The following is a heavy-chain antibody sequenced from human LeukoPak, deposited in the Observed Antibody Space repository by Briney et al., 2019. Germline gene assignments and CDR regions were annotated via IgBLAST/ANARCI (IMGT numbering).Heavy chain of an antibody. D-gene: IGHD4-17*01. CDR1: GGTFSSYA. V-gene: IGHV1-69*13. CDR3: ARGRRVYGRLTDYGDYTSRY. J-gene: IGHJ4*02. Sequence: PGASVKVSCKASGGTFSSYAISWVRQAPGQGLEWMGGIIPIFGTANYAQKFQGRVSITADESTSTAYMELSSLRSEDTAVYYCARGRRVYGRLTDYGDYTSRYWGQGTLVTVSS. CDR2: IIPIFGTA.